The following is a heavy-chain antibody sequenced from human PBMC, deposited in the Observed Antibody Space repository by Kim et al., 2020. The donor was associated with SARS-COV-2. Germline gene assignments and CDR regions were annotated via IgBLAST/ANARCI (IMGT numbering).Heavy chain of an antibody. J-gene: IGHJ4*02. Sequence: AAVKVSCKASGYTFITYYMHWVRQAPGQGLEWMGRIDPSGGTTNYAQKFRGRLIVTGDTSTSTVYMELSSLRSEDTAVYYCTTSDKQQPLDYWGQGTLVT. CDR3: TTSDKQQPLDY. V-gene: IGHV1-46*03. CDR1: GYTFITYY. CDR2: IDPSGGTT. D-gene: IGHD6-13*01.